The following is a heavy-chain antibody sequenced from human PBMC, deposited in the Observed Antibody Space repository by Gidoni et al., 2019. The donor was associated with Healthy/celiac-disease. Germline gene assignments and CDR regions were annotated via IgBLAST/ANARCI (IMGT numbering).Heavy chain of an antibody. J-gene: IGHJ4*02. CDR1: GGTFSSYA. Sequence: QVQLGQSGAEVKKPGSSVQVYCNASGGTFSSYAISWVRQAPGQGLEWMGGIIPIFGTANYAQKFQGRATITADKSTSTAYMELSSLRSEDTAVYYCASNKDYYDSNSDYWGQGTLVTVSS. V-gene: IGHV1-69*06. D-gene: IGHD3-22*01. CDR2: IIPIFGTA. CDR3: ASNKDYYDSNSDY.